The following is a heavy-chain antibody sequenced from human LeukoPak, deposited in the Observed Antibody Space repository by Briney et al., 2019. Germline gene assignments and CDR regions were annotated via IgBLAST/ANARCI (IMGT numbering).Heavy chain of an antibody. J-gene: IGHJ4*02. CDR1: GYTFTTYY. CDR2: INPSGGST. D-gene: IGHD2-21*01. V-gene: IGHV1-46*01. CDR3: ARAGIGVPY. Sequence: ASVKVSCKASGYTFTTYYMRWVRQAPGQGLEWTGIINPSGGSTTYAQKFQGRVTMTRDTSTSTVYMELSSLRSEDTAMYYCARAGIGVPYWGQGTLVTVSS.